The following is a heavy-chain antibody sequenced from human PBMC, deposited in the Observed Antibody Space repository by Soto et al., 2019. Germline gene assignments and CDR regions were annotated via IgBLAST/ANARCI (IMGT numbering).Heavy chain of an antibody. CDR1: GFTFSAYY. CDR2: ISSSGDTG. D-gene: IGHD6-19*01. Sequence: QVQLVESGGGLVKPGGSLRLSCAASGFTFSAYYMSWIRQAPGKGLEGISYISSSGDTGNYADSVKGLFTVSRDNAKNSLYLQINSLRAEDTAVYYCARDRGAVVGQYFDYWGQGTLVTVSS. V-gene: IGHV3-11*01. J-gene: IGHJ4*02. CDR3: ARDRGAVVGQYFDY.